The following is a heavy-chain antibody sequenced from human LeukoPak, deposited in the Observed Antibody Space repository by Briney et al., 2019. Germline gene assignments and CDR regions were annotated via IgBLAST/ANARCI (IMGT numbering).Heavy chain of an antibody. J-gene: IGHJ6*02. Sequence: GASVKVSCKASGGTFISYAISWVRQATGQGLEWMGGIIPIFGTANYAQKFQGRVTITADESTSTAYMELSSLRSEDTAVYYCARVRVGATIYYYYYGMDVWGQGTTVTVSS. CDR3: ARVRVGATIYYYYYGMDV. D-gene: IGHD1-26*01. V-gene: IGHV1-69*13. CDR1: GGTFISYA. CDR2: IIPIFGTA.